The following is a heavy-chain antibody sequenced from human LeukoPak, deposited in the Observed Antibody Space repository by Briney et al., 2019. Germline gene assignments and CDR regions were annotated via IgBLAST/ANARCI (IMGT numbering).Heavy chain of an antibody. D-gene: IGHD2-2*01. CDR1: GGTFSSYT. CDR2: IIPILGIA. CDR3: AIQVVPAAMSFSYYYYMDV. J-gene: IGHJ6*03. V-gene: IGHV1-69*02. Sequence: SVKVSCKASGGTFSSYTISWVRQAPGQGLEWMGRIIPILGIANYAQKFQGRVTITADKSTSTAYMELSSLRSEDTAVYYCAIQVVPAAMSFSYYYYMDVWGKGTTVTVSS.